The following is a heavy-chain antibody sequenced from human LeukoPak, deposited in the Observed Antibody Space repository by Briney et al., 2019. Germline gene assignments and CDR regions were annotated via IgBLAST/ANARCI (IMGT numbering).Heavy chain of an antibody. CDR3: AREGRVSGYDFDC. Sequence: GGSLRLSCAASGFTFSSYWMHWVRQAPGKGLVWVSRINSDGSSITHADSVKGRFTISRDNAKNTLYLQMNSLRVEDTAVYYCAREGRVSGYDFDCWGQGTLVTVSS. D-gene: IGHD5-12*01. CDR1: GFTFSSYW. V-gene: IGHV3-74*03. J-gene: IGHJ4*02. CDR2: INSDGSSI.